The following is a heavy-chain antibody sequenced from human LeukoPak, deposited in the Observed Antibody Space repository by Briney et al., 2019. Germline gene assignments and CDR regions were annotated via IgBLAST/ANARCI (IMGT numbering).Heavy chain of an antibody. CDR1: GFTFSSYA. V-gene: IGHV3-23*01. D-gene: IGHD3-22*01. J-gene: IGHJ4*02. Sequence: PGGSLRLSCAASGFTFSSYAMSWVRQAPGKGLEWVSAISGSGGSTYYADSVKGRFTISRDDSKNTLHLQMNSLRAEDTAVYYCAKDPEIRDDSSGYYYFPDYFDYWGQGTLVTVSS. CDR2: ISGSGGST. CDR3: AKDPEIRDDSSGYYYFPDYFDY.